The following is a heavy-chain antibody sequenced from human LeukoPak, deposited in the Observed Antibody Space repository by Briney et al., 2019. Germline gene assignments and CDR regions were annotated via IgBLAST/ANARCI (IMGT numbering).Heavy chain of an antibody. V-gene: IGHV4-34*01. J-gene: IGHJ4*02. Sequence: SETLSLTCAVYGGSFSGYYWGWIRQPPGRGLEWIGEINHSGSTNYNPSLKSRVTISVDTSKNQFSLKLSSVTAADTAVYYCASSYSSGWNYWGQGTLVTVSS. CDR1: GGSFSGYY. D-gene: IGHD6-19*01. CDR3: ASSYSSGWNY. CDR2: INHSGST.